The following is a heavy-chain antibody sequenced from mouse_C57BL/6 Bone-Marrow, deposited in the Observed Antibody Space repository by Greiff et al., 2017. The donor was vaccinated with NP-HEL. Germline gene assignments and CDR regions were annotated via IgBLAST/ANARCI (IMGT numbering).Heavy chain of an antibody. CDR1: GFTFSSYT. CDR2: ISGGGGNT. V-gene: IGHV5-9*01. J-gene: IGHJ2*01. CDR3: ARHDHYYGSSYNYFDY. Sequence: EVQVVESGGGLVKPGGSLKLSCAASGFTFSSYTMSWVRQTPEKRLEWVATISGGGGNTYYPDSVKGRFTISRDNAKNTLYLQMSSLRSEDTALYYCARHDHYYGSSYNYFDYWGQGTTLTVSS. D-gene: IGHD1-1*01.